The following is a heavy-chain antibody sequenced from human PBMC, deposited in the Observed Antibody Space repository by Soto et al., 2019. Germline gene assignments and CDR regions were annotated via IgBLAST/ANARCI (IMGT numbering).Heavy chain of an antibody. CDR1: GGSISRGDYY. CDR3: ARQSITLIVVEGAFDI. V-gene: IGHV4-61*08. J-gene: IGHJ3*02. Sequence: PSETLSLTCTVSGGSISRGDYYWSWILQPPGKGLEWIGYIYYSGSTNYNPSLKSRVTISVDTSKNQFSLKLSSVTAADTAVYYCARQSITLIVVEGAFDIWGQGTMVTVSS. D-gene: IGHD3-22*01. CDR2: IYYSGST.